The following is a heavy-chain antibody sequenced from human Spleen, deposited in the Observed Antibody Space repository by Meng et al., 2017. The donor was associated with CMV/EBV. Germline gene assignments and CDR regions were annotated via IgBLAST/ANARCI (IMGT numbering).Heavy chain of an antibody. V-gene: IGHV4-4*02. J-gene: IGHJ4*02. CDR2: IFHRGRT. D-gene: IGHD2-21*02. CDR3: ARIERRRILKYCGSDCSTTDY. CDR1: GGSISSSNL. Sequence: QLLLQESGPRLVKPSETLSLPCTVSGGSISSSNLWTWVRQVPGKGLEWIGEIFHRGRTNYNPSLKSRVTISVDKFKNQFSLKLGSVTAADTAVYYCARIERRRILKYCGSDCSTTDYWGQGTLVTVSS.